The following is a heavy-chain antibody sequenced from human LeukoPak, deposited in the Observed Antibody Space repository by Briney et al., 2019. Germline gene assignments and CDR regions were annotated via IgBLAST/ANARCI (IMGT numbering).Heavy chain of an antibody. V-gene: IGHV1-2*02. Sequence: ASVKVSCKASGYTFTGYYMHWVRQAPGQGLEWMGWIDPNSGGTNYAQKFQGRVTMTRDTSISTAYMELSRLRSDDTAVYYCARGDYGSGSYPVDIWGQGTMVTVSS. CDR2: IDPNSGGT. J-gene: IGHJ3*02. D-gene: IGHD3-10*01. CDR1: GYTFTGYY. CDR3: ARGDYGSGSYPVDI.